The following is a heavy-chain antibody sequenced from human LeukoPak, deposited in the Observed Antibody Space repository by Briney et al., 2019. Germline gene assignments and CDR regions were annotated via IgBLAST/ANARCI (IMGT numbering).Heavy chain of an antibody. Sequence: GGSLRLSCAASGFTVSTNYMSWVRQAPGKGLEWVSLIYSGGITQYADSVKGRFTISRDNSKNTLYLQMTSLRAEDTAVYHCARDGYYDTLGYRKHDGFDIWGQGTLVTVSS. CDR3: ARDGYYDTLGYRKHDGFDI. CDR1: GFTVSTNY. D-gene: IGHD3-22*01. V-gene: IGHV3-66*01. J-gene: IGHJ3*02. CDR2: IYSGGIT.